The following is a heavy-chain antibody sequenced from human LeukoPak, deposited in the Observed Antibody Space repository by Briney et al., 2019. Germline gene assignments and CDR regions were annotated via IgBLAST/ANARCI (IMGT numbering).Heavy chain of an antibody. V-gene: IGHV4-39*02. CDR2: IYYSGST. CDR1: GGSISSSSYY. CDR3: ARESRYYDSSYYIAAGYYYYMDV. D-gene: IGHD3-22*01. J-gene: IGHJ6*03. Sequence: SETLSLTCTVSGGSISSSSYYWGWIRQPPGKGLEWIGNIYYSGSTYYNPSLKSRVTISVDTSKNQFSLKLSSVTAADTAVYYCARESRYYDSSYYIAAGYYYYMDVWGKGTTVTISS.